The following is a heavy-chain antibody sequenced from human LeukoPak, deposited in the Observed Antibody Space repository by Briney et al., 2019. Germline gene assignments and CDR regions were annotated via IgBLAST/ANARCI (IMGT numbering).Heavy chain of an antibody. CDR3: ARVDSGYEIDY. Sequence: ASVKASCKASGYTFTSYGISWVRRAPGQGLEWMGWISAYNGNTNYAQKLQGRVTMTTDTSTSTAYMELRSLRSDDTAVYYCARVDSGYEIDYWGQGTLVTVSS. J-gene: IGHJ4*02. D-gene: IGHD5-12*01. V-gene: IGHV1-18*04. CDR2: ISAYNGNT. CDR1: GYTFTSYG.